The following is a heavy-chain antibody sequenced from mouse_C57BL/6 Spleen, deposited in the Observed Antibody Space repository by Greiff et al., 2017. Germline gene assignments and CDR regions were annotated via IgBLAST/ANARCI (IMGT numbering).Heavy chain of an antibody. CDR2: ISYSGST. Sequence: EVKVEESGPGMVKPSQSLSLTCTVTGYSITSGYDWHWIRHFPGNKLEWMGYISYSGSTNYNPSLKSRISITHDTSKNHFFLKLNSVTTEDTATYYCARAGNYYSNYGYFDVWGTGTTVTVAS. J-gene: IGHJ1*03. CDR1: GYSITSGYD. V-gene: IGHV3-1*01. CDR3: ARAGNYYSNYGYFDV. D-gene: IGHD2-5*01.